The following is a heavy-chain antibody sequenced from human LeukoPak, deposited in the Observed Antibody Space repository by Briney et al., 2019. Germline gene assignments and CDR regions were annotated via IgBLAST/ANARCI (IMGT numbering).Heavy chain of an antibody. J-gene: IGHJ4*02. V-gene: IGHV3-23*01. D-gene: IGHD6-13*01. Sequence: GGSLRLSCTASGFIFDTHTLTWVRQAPEKGLEWVASISGSGDSTNYGDSVKGRFTISRDNSKNTLYLQMNSLRAEDTAVYYCAKTRPLDSSSWSHGDYWGQGTLVTVSS. CDR3: AKTRPLDSSSWSHGDY. CDR1: GFIFDTHT. CDR2: ISGSGDST.